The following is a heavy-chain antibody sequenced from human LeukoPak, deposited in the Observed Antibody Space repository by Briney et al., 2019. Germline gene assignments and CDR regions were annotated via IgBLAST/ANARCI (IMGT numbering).Heavy chain of an antibody. D-gene: IGHD3-22*01. J-gene: IGHJ4*02. Sequence: GGSLRLSCAASGFTLDDYTMHWVRQAPGKTLEWVSLISWDGTTYYADSMKGRFTISRDNSKNSLYLQMDTLRSEDTAFYYCVKDLTYESSGSVFDYWGQGTLVTVSS. V-gene: IGHV3-43*01. CDR2: ISWDGTT. CDR1: GFTLDDYT. CDR3: VKDLTYESSGSVFDY.